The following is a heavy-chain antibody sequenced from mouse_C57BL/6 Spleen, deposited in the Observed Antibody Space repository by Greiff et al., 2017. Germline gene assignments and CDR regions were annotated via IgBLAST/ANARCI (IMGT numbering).Heavy chain of an antibody. D-gene: IGHD2-5*01. J-gene: IGHJ4*01. Sequence: QVQLQQPGAELVMPGASVKLSCKASGYTFTSYWMHWVKQRPGQGLEWIGEIDPSDSYTNYNQKFKGKSTLTVDKSSSTAYMQLSSLTSEDSAVYYCARERVYSKTYYYAMDYWGQGTSVTVSS. CDR2: IDPSDSYT. CDR1: GYTFTSYW. V-gene: IGHV1-69*01. CDR3: ARERVYSKTYYYAMDY.